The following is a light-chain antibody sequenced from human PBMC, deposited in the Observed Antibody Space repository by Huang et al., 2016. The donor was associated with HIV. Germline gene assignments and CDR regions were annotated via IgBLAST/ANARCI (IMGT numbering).Light chain of an antibody. CDR1: QNINTH. CDR3: QQRVNGLT. Sequence: EIVLTQSPATLSFFPGQRVSLSCRASQNINTHLAWYQQRPGQPPRLRIYDASSRVPGVPARFSGSGSGTDFTLTISSLESEDFATYYCQQRVNGLTFGGGAKV. CDR2: DAS. V-gene: IGKV3-11*01. J-gene: IGKJ4*01.